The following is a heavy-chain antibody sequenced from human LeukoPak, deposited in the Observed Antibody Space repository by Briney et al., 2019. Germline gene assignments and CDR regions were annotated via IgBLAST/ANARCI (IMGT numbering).Heavy chain of an antibody. CDR3: ARDREYYDILAGYHNDY. D-gene: IGHD3-9*01. J-gene: IGHJ4*02. Sequence: GWALRLSCAASGFTFSSYSMNWVRQAPGKGLEWVSSISSSSSYIYYADSVNGRFTISRDNAKNSLYLQMNSLRAEDTAVYYCARDREYYDILAGYHNDYWGQGTLVTVSS. CDR2: ISSSSSYI. V-gene: IGHV3-21*01. CDR1: GFTFSSYS.